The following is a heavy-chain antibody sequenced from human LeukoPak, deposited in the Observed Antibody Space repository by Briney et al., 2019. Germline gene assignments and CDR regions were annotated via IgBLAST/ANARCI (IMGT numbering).Heavy chain of an antibody. V-gene: IGHV3-30-3*01. J-gene: IGHJ4*02. CDR2: ISYDGSNK. CDR1: GFTFSSYA. CDR3: ARRRPFDY. Sequence: PGGSLRLSCAASGFTFSSYAMHWVRQAPGKGLEWVAVISYDGSNKYYADSVKGRFTISRDNSKNTLYLQMNSLRAEDTAVYYCARRRPFDYWGQGTLVTVSS.